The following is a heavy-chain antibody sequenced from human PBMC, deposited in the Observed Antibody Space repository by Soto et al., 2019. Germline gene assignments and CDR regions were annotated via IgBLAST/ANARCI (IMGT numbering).Heavy chain of an antibody. CDR2: IIPIFGTA. V-gene: IGHV1-69*01. D-gene: IGHD2-2*01. CDR1: GGTFSSYA. CDR3: ARVNIVVVPAARGSYYYGMDV. J-gene: IGHJ6*02. Sequence: QVQLVQSGAEVKKPGSSVKVSCKASGGTFSSYAISWVRQAPGQGLEWMGGIIPIFGTANYAQKFQGRVTITADESTSTAYMELSSLRSEDTAVYYCARVNIVVVPAARGSYYYGMDVWGQGTTVTVSS.